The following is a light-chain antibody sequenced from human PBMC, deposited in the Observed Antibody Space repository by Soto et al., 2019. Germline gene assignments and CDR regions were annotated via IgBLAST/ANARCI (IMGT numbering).Light chain of an antibody. Sequence: QSVLTQPASVSGSPGQSITISCTGTSSDVGGSNYVSWYQQHPGKAPKLMIYDVNNRPSGVSNRFSGSKSGNTASLTISGLQAEDEADYYCGSYTSSSTLYVFGTGTKGTVL. CDR1: SSDVGGSNY. CDR2: DVN. V-gene: IGLV2-14*01. J-gene: IGLJ1*01. CDR3: GSYTSSSTLYV.